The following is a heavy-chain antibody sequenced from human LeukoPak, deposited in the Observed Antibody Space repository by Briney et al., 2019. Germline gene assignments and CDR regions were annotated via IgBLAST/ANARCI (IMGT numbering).Heavy chain of an antibody. CDR1: GGSFSAHY. V-gene: IGHV4-34*01. D-gene: IGHD2-8*01. CDR2: INHSGST. J-gene: IGHJ2*01. CDR3: ARDPYCTNGVCNRRWYFDL. Sequence: SETLSLTCAVYGGSFSAHYWSWIRQPPGKGLEWIGEINHSGSTNYNPSLKSRVTISVDTSKNQFSLKLSSVTAADTAVYYCARDPYCTNGVCNRRWYFDLWGRGTLVTVSS.